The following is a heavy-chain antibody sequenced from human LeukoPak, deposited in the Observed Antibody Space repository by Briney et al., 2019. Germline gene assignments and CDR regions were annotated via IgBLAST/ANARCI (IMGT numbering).Heavy chain of an antibody. CDR3: ARATQVWESKEYYYYYYMDG. D-gene: IGHD1-26*01. Sequence: GGSLRLSCAASGVSVTSNYLSWVRQAPRKGLEWVSFMYLDDISKIEESGRGRFTLSRDISKNTFFLQMNILTAEDTAVYFCARATQVWESKEYYYYYYMDGWGQGTTVTVSS. J-gene: IGHJ6*03. V-gene: IGHV3-53*01. CDR1: GVSVTSNY. CDR2: MYLDDIS.